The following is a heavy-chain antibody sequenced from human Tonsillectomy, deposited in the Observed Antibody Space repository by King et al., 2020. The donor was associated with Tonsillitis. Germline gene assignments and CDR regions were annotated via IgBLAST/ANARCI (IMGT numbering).Heavy chain of an antibody. D-gene: IGHD2-21*02. CDR2: INAGNGNT. V-gene: IGHV1-3*01. CDR1: GYTFTSYA. CDR3: ARRELAYCGGDCYSLRI. Sequence: GQLVQSGAEVKKPGASVKVSCKASGYTFTSYAMHWVRQAPGQRLEWMGWINAGNGNTKYSQKFQVRVTITRDTSASTAYMELSSLRSEDTAVYYCARRELAYCGGDCYSLRIWGQGTMGTVSS. J-gene: IGHJ3*02.